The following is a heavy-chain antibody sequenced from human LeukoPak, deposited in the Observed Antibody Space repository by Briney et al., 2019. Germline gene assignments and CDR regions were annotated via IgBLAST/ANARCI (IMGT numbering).Heavy chain of an antibody. CDR2: ISYDGSNK. V-gene: IGHV3-30*04. CDR1: GFTFSSYA. D-gene: IGHD6-19*01. J-gene: IGHJ4*02. Sequence: RTGRSLRLSCAASGFTFSSYAMHWVRQAPGKGLEWVAVISYDGSNKYYADSVKGRFTISRDNSKNKLYLQMNSLRAEDTAVYYCARDRGAVAGTGYFDYWGQGTLVTVSS. CDR3: ARDRGAVAGTGYFDY.